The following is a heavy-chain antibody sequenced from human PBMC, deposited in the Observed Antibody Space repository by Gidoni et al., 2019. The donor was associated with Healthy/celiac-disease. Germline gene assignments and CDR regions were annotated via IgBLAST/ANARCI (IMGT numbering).Heavy chain of an antibody. V-gene: IGHV4-34*01. Sequence: QVQLQQWGAGLLKPSETLSLTCAVYGGSFSGYYWSWIRQPPGKGLEWIGEINHSGSTNYNPSLKSRVTISVDTSKNQFSLKLSSVTAADTAVYYCANKRGVRAFDYWGQGTLVTVSS. D-gene: IGHD2-21*01. CDR1: GGSFSGYY. CDR3: ANKRGVRAFDY. CDR2: INHSGST. J-gene: IGHJ4*02.